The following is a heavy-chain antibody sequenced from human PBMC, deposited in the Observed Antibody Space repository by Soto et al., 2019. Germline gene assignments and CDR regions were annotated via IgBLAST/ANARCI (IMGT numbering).Heavy chain of an antibody. J-gene: IGHJ4*02. V-gene: IGHV3-30*18. D-gene: IGHD3-3*01. CDR1: GFTFSSYG. CDR3: AKDLESVLRFLEWSLDY. Sequence: PGGSLRLSCAASGFTFSSYGMHWVRQAPGKGLEWVAVISYDGSNKYYADSVKGRFTISRDNSKNTLYLQMNSLRAEDMAVYYCAKDLESVLRFLEWSLDYWGQGTLVTVSS. CDR2: ISYDGSNK.